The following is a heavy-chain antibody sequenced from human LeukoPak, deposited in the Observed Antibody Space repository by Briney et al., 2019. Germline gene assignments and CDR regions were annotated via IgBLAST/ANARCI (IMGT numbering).Heavy chain of an antibody. CDR2: IYPTIDYI. J-gene: IGHJ4*02. CDR1: GFTLSISS. D-gene: IGHD1-1*01. V-gene: IGHV3-21*01. CDR3: VRLTTGTSSYYFDY. Sequence: GGSLRLSCAASGFTLSISSINWVRQAPGRGLEWVSSIYPTIDYIYYANSMKGRFTISRDNAKNSVYLQMNGLRAEDKAVYYCVRLTTGTSSYYFDYWGQGTLVTVSS.